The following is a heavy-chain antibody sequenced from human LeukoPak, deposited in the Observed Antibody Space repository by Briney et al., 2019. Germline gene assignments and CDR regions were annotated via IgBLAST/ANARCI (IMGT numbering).Heavy chain of an antibody. D-gene: IGHD6-13*01. CDR2: ISYDGSNK. J-gene: IGHJ4*02. CDR3: AKAYSSSALDY. V-gene: IGHV3-30*18. CDR1: GFTFSSYG. Sequence: GRSLRLSCAASGFTFSSYGMHWVRQAPGKGLEWVAVISYDGSNKYYADSVKGRFTISRDNSKSTLYLQMDSLRAEDTAVYYCAKAYSSSALDYWGQGTLVTVSS.